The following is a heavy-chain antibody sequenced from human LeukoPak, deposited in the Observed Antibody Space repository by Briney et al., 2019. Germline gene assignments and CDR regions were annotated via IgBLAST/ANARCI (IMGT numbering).Heavy chain of an antibody. Sequence: SETLSLTCTVSGGSISSYYWSWIRQPPGKGLGWIGYIYTSGSTNYNPSLKSRVTISVDTSKNQFSLKLSSVTAADTAVYYCARHGIAARRSYYYYMDVWGKGTTVTVSS. CDR1: GGSISSYY. V-gene: IGHV4-4*09. CDR3: ARHGIAARRSYYYYMDV. D-gene: IGHD6-6*01. CDR2: IYTSGST. J-gene: IGHJ6*03.